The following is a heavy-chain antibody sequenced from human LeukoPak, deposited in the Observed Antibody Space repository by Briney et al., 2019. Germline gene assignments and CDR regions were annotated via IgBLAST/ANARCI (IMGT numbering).Heavy chain of an antibody. V-gene: IGHV1-69*13. CDR1: GGTFSSYA. D-gene: IGHD3-10*01. CDR2: IIPIFGTA. Sequence: SVKVSCKASGGTFSSYAISWVRQAPGQGLEWMGGIIPIFGTANYAQKFQGRVTITADESTSTAYMELSSLISEDTAVYYCATGAWFHDYYYYGMDVWGQGTTVTVSS. J-gene: IGHJ6*02. CDR3: ATGAWFHDYYYYGMDV.